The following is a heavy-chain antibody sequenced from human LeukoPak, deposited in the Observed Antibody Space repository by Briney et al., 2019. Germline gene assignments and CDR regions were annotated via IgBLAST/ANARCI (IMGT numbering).Heavy chain of an antibody. J-gene: IGHJ3*02. CDR2: IYPGDSDT. CDR1: GYSFTNYW. CDR3: ARSRAPGAADAFDI. V-gene: IGHV5-51*01. Sequence: KTGESLKISCKGSGYSFTNYWIGWVRQMPGKGLEWMGIIYPGDSDTRYSPSFQGQVTISADKSINTAYLQWSSLKAPDTAMYYCARSRAPGAADAFDIWGQGTMVTVSS. D-gene: IGHD7-27*01.